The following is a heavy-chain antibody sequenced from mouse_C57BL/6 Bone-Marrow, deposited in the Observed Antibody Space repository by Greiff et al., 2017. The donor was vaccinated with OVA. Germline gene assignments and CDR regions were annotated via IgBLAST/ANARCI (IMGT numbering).Heavy chain of an antibody. Sequence: QVQLKESGAELVKPGASVKISCKASGYAFSSYWMNWVKQRPGKGLEWIGQIYPGDGDTNYNGKFKGKATLTADKSSSTAYMQLSSLTSEDSAVYFCAREGHYYGISPDYWGQGTTLTVSS. CDR3: AREGHYYGISPDY. CDR1: GYAFSSYW. CDR2: IYPGDGDT. J-gene: IGHJ2*01. D-gene: IGHD1-1*01. V-gene: IGHV1-80*01.